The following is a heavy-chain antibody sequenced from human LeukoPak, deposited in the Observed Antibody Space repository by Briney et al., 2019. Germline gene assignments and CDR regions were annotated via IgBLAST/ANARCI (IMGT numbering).Heavy chain of an antibody. V-gene: IGHV4-59*01. CDR1: GGSISSYY. CDR3: ASHYGDYGVDC. Sequence: SETLSLTCTVSGGSISSYYWSWIRQPPGKGLEWIGYIYYSGSTNYNPSLKSRVTISVDTSKNQFSLKLSSVTAADTAVYYCASHYGDYGVDCWGQGTLVTVSS. CDR2: IYYSGST. D-gene: IGHD4-17*01. J-gene: IGHJ4*02.